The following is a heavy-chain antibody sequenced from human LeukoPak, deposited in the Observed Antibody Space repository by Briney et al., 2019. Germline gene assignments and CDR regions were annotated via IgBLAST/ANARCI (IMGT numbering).Heavy chain of an antibody. CDR2: INHSGST. D-gene: IGHD3-3*01. CDR3: ARGTPAIFGVVIIYWFDP. CDR1: GGSFSGYY. V-gene: IGHV4-34*01. Sequence: PSETLSLTCAVYGGSFSGYYWSWIRQPPGKGLEWIGEINHSGSTNYNPSLKSRVTISVDTSKNQFSLKLSSVTAADTAVYYCARGTPAIFGVVIIYWFDPWGQGTLVTVSS. J-gene: IGHJ5*02.